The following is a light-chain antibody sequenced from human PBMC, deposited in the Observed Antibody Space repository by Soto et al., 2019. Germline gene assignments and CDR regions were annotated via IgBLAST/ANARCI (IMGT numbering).Light chain of an antibody. V-gene: IGLV3-25*03. J-gene: IGLJ3*02. CDR1: ALTKQY. CDR2: KDT. Sequence: SSELAQPPSVSVSPGQTARITCSGDALTKQYACWYQLKPGQAPVLAMYKDTERPSGIPERFSGSSSGTTVTLTISGVRAEDEADYYCLSADSSGTYRVFGGGTKLTVL. CDR3: LSADSSGTYRV.